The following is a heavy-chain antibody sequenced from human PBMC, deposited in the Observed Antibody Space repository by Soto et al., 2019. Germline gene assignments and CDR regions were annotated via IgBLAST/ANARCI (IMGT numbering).Heavy chain of an antibody. CDR1: GYTFTSYA. D-gene: IGHD2-2*01. CDR2: INAGNGNT. J-gene: IGHJ6*03. Sequence: ASVKVSCKASGYTFTSYAMHWVRQAPGQRLEWMGWINAGNGNTKYSQKFQGRVTITRDTSASTAYMELSSLRSEDTAVYYCAREDIVVVPAAMGLYYYYYMDVWGKGTTVTVSS. V-gene: IGHV1-3*01. CDR3: AREDIVVVPAAMGLYYYYYMDV.